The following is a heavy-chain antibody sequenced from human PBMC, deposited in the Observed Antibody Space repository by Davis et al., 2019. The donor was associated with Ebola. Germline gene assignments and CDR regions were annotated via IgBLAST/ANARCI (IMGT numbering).Heavy chain of an antibody. CDR1: GFDFSDYS. CDR2: ISSGGVTT. Sequence: GGSLRLSCAASGFDFSDYSMTWVRQAPGKGLQWLSYISSGGVTTYYADSVKGRFTISRDNTKNTLYLQMNSLRAEDTAIYYCAKDLGTSGIVDYWGQGTLVTVS. CDR3: AKDLGTSGIVDY. D-gene: IGHD1-1*01. V-gene: IGHV3-48*01. J-gene: IGHJ4*02.